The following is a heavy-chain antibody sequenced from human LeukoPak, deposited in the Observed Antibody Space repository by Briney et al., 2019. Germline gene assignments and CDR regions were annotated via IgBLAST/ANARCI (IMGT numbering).Heavy chain of an antibody. Sequence: ASVKVSCKASGGTFSSYAISWVRQAPGQGLEWMGGIIPIFGTANYAQKFQGRVTITADESTSTAYMELSSLRSEDTAVYYCARVERYYDFWSGYYTRWFDPWGQGTLVTVSS. D-gene: IGHD3-3*01. CDR2: IIPIFGTA. CDR3: ARVERYYDFWSGYYTRWFDP. J-gene: IGHJ5*02. V-gene: IGHV1-69*13. CDR1: GGTFSSYA.